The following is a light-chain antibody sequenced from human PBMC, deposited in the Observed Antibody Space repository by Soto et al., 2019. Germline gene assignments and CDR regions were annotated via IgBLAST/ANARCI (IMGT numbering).Light chain of an antibody. CDR3: QQYGRSPFT. CDR1: QSVSSN. V-gene: IGKV3-15*01. CDR2: GAS. Sequence: IVMTQSPATLSVSPGERATLSCRASQSVSSNLAWYQQKPGQAPRLLMYGASTRATGIPARFRGSGSGTEFTLTISSLQSEDFAVYYCQQYGRSPFTFGQGTKLQIK. J-gene: IGKJ2*01.